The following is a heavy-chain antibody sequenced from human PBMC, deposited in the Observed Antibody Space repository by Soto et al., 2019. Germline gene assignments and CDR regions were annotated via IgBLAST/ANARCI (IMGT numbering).Heavy chain of an antibody. Sequence: SETLSLTCAVYGGSFNGYYWTWIRQPPGKGPEWIGDIDHSGSTNYNPALKRRVTISVDTSKNQFSLKLGFVPAGDLVVFYCARAPDKYYFASWAQGTLVTVSS. V-gene: IGHV4-34*01. CDR1: GGSFNGYY. CDR2: IDHSGST. J-gene: IGHJ4*02. CDR3: ARAPDKYYFAS.